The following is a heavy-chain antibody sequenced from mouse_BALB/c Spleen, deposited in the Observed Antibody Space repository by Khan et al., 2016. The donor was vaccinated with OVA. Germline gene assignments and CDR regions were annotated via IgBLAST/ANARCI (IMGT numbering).Heavy chain of an antibody. CDR2: IWGDGST. CDR3: ARAYYGNYREAMDY. Sequence: QVQLKQSGPGLVAPSQSLSITCTVSGFSLTGYGVNWVRQPPGTGLEWLGMIWGDGSTDYNSALKSRLSISKDNSKSQVFLKMNNLQTDDTARYYCARAYYGNYREAMDYWGQGTSVTVSS. D-gene: IGHD2-10*01. J-gene: IGHJ4*01. CDR1: GFSLTGYG. V-gene: IGHV2-6-7*01.